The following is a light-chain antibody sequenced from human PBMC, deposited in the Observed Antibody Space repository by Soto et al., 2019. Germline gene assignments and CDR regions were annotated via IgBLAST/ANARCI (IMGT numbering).Light chain of an antibody. CDR3: QQYGSSPKT. V-gene: IGKV3-20*01. Sequence: EIVLTHPPGTLSLSPGDRATLSSSASQTISSTYLAWYQQKPGQAPRLLIYAASTRATGIPDRFSGSGSGTDFTLTISILEPEDFAVYYCQQYGSSPKTFGRGTKV. CDR2: AAS. J-gene: IGKJ1*01. CDR1: QTISSTY.